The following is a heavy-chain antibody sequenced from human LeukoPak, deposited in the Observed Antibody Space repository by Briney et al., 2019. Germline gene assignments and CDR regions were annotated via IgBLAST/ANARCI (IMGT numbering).Heavy chain of an antibody. V-gene: IGHV3-11*04. CDR1: GSTFSDYY. Sequence: GGSLRLSCAASGSTFSDYYMSWIRQAPGKGLEWVSYISSSGSTIYYADSVKGRFTISRDNAKNSLYLQINSLRAEDTAVYYCARRLPLNWFDPWGQGTLVTVSS. CDR3: ARRLPLNWFDP. CDR2: ISSSGSTI. D-gene: IGHD2-15*01. J-gene: IGHJ5*02.